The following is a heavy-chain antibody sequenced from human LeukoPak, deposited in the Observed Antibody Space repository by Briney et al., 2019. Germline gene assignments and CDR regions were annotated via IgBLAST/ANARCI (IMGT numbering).Heavy chain of an antibody. CDR1: GGSFSGYY. D-gene: IGHD3-3*01. Sequence: SETLSLTCAVYGGSFSGYYWSWIRQHPGKGLEWIGEINHSGSTNYNPSLKSRVTISVDTSKNQFSLKLSSVTAADTAVYYCARGRTYYDFWSGYYDYWGQGTLVTVSS. CDR3: ARGRTYYDFWSGYYDY. CDR2: INHSGST. V-gene: IGHV4-34*01. J-gene: IGHJ4*02.